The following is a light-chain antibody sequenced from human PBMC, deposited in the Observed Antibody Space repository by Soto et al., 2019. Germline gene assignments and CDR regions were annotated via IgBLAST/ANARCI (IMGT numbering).Light chain of an antibody. V-gene: IGLV1-51*01. J-gene: IGLJ2*01. CDR1: SSNIGNNF. Sequence: QSALTQPPSVSGAPGQTVTISCSGSSSNIGNNFVSWYQHLPGTAPKLLIYDNNKRPSGIPDLFSGTKSGTSATLGITGLQTGDEAHYYCATWASSLIAGVFGGGTKLTVL. CDR3: ATWASSLIAGV. CDR2: DNN.